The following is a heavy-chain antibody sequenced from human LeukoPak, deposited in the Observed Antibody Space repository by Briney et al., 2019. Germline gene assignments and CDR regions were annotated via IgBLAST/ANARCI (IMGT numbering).Heavy chain of an antibody. CDR1: GFIFSAND. J-gene: IGHJ2*01. CDR2: ISVSGEDT. Sequence: GGCLRLSCAASGFIFSANDMSWVRQAPRKGLEWVSAISVSGEDTTYADSVKGRFTIYRDNSKNTLYLQRCGVRAEATAVYYCAKAVGQWSFDLSGGSALVTVSS. CDR3: AKAVGQWSFDL. V-gene: IGHV3-23*01.